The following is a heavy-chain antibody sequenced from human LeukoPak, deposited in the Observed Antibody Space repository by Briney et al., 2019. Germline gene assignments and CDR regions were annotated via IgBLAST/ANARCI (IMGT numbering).Heavy chain of an antibody. CDR3: ARSREGYCSGGSCYSLDY. CDR2: IIPIFGTA. J-gene: IGHJ4*02. D-gene: IGHD2-15*01. V-gene: IGHV1-69*13. Sequence: VKVSSKASGGTFSSYAISWVRQAPGQGLEWMGGIIPIFGTANYAQKFQGRVTITADKSTSTAYMELSSLRSEDTAVYYCARSREGYCSGGSCYSLDYWGQGTLVTVSS. CDR1: GGTFSSYA.